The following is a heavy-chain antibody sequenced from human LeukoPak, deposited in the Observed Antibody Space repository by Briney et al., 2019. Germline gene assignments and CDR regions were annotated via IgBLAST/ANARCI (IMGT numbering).Heavy chain of an antibody. CDR3: ARDPMDYGMDV. CDR2: ISSSGSTI. CDR1: GFTFSSYE. V-gene: IGHV3-48*03. J-gene: IGHJ6*02. Sequence: GGSLRLSCAASGFTFSSYEMNWVRQAPGKGLEWVSYISSSGSTIYYADSVKGRFTISRDNAKNSLYLQMNSLRAEDTAVYYCARDPMDYGMDVWGQGTTVTVSS.